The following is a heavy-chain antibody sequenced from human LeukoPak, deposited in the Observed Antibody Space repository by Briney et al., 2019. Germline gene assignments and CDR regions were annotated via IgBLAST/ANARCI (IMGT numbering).Heavy chain of an antibody. CDR3: AKDMGPPDAKAYSSSWFDY. CDR2: ISGSGDST. J-gene: IGHJ4*02. D-gene: IGHD6-13*01. CDR1: GFTFSRYG. V-gene: IGHV3-23*01. Sequence: PGETLRLSCAVSGFTFSRYGMSWVRQAPGKGLEWVSGISGSGDSTYYADSVRGRFTISRDNSKNTLYVQMNNLRAEDTAVYYCAKDMGPPDAKAYSSSWFDYWGQGTLVTVSS.